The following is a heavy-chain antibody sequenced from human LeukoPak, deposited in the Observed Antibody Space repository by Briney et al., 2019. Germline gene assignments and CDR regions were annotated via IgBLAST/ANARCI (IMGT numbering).Heavy chain of an antibody. J-gene: IGHJ4*02. CDR2: ITTTSSYI. D-gene: IGHD2-2*01. CDR1: GFTFSSYS. Sequence: PGGSLRLSCAASGFTFSSYSFNWVRQAPGKGLEWVSSITTTSSYIWYADSVKGRFTISRDNAQNSLYLQMNSLRAEDTAVYYCARECGVSSTSCYADGGDYWGQGTLVTVSS. CDR3: ARECGVSSTSCYADGGDY. V-gene: IGHV3-21*01.